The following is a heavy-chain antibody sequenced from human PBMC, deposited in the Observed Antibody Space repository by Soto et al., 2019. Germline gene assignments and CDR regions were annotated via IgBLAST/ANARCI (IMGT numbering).Heavy chain of an antibody. Sequence: QVHLVQSGGEVKNPGASVKVSCKASGYTFTTTYITWVRQAPGQGLEWMGWISAYNGKTKYAGNFEGRVTMTTATSTSKAYMELRSLQYDDTAVDYWGRVPDYCDSGRYEARIDYWGQGTLVTVSS. CDR3: GRVPDYCDSGRYEARIDY. D-gene: IGHD3-22*01. CDR1: GYTFTTTY. J-gene: IGHJ4*02. V-gene: IGHV1-18*01. CDR2: ISAYNGKT.